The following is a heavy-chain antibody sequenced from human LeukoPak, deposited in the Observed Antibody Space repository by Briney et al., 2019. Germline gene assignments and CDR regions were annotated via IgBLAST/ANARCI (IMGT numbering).Heavy chain of an antibody. CDR2: IYHSGNI. D-gene: IGHD2-15*01. CDR1: NYSISSGYY. Sequence: SETLSLTCSVSNYSISSGYYWGWIRQPPGKGLEWIGNIYHSGNIYYNPSLKSRVSMSVDTSENQFSLKLSSVTAADTAVYYCAGTCSLYDAFDIWGQGTMVTVSS. J-gene: IGHJ3*02. CDR3: AGTCSLYDAFDI. V-gene: IGHV4-38-2*02.